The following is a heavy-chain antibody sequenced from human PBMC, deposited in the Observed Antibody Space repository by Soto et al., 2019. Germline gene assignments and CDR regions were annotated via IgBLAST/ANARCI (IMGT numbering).Heavy chain of an antibody. Sequence: ASVKVSCKASGNTFTSYDINWVRQATGHGLEWMGWINPNSGNIGYAQKFQGRATMTRDTAIRTAYMEVSRLRSDDTAVYYCARGRASGSYYLLDYWGQGTLVTVSS. D-gene: IGHD3-10*01. CDR2: INPNSGNI. CDR1: GNTFTSYD. CDR3: ARGRASGSYYLLDY. V-gene: IGHV1-8*01. J-gene: IGHJ4*02.